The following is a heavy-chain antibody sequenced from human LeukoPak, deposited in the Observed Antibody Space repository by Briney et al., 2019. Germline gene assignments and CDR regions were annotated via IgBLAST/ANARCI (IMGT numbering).Heavy chain of an antibody. D-gene: IGHD3-10*01. CDR3: AREPRRFGD. J-gene: IGHJ4*02. V-gene: IGHV1-8*01. CDR1: GYTFTSYD. CDR2: MNPNSGIT. Sequence: ASVKVSCKASGYTFTSYDINSVRQATGQGLEWMGWMNPNSGITGFAQKFQGRITMTWDTSISTAYMELSSLKHEDTAVYYCAREPRRFGDWGQGTLIIVSS.